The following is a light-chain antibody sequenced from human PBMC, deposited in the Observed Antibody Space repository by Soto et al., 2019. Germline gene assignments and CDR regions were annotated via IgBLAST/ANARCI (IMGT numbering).Light chain of an antibody. CDR2: GAS. Sequence: EIVMTQSPDTLSVSPGERATLSCRASQSLTSNLAWYQQKPGQTPRLIIYGASTRATGTPPRFSGSGSGTEFTLTISRLQSEDFALYYCQEYNGWPLTFGGGTKVEIK. CDR3: QEYNGWPLT. CDR1: QSLTSN. V-gene: IGKV3-15*01. J-gene: IGKJ4*01.